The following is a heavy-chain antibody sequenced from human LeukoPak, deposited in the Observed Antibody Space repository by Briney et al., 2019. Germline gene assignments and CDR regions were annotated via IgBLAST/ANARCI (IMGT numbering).Heavy chain of an antibody. CDR1: GFTFDDYA. D-gene: IGHD6-6*01. CDR2: ISGNSGSI. Sequence: GGSLRLSCAASGFTFDDYAMHWVRQAPGKGLEWVSGISGNSGSIGYADSVKGRFTISRDNAKNSLYLQMNSLRAEDTALYYCAKDYSNSPYYFDYWGQGTLVTVSS. V-gene: IGHV3-9*01. J-gene: IGHJ4*02. CDR3: AKDYSNSPYYFDY.